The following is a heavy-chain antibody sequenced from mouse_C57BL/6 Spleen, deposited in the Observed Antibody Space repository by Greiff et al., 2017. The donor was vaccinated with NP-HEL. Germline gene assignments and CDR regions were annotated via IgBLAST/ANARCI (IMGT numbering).Heavy chain of an antibody. CDR2: IWSDGST. J-gene: IGHJ3*01. CDR1: GFSLTSYG. CDR3: ARHGYYGSPFAY. Sequence: VKLMESGPGLVAPSQSLSITCTVSGFSLTSYGVHWVRQPPGKGLEWLVVIWSDGSTTYNSALKSRLSISKDNSKSQVFLKMNSLQTDDTAMYYCARHGYYGSPFAYWGQGTLVTVSA. V-gene: IGHV2-6-1*01. D-gene: IGHD1-1*01.